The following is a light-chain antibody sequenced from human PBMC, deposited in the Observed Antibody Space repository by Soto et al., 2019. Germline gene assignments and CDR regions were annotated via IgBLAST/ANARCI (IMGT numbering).Light chain of an antibody. CDR3: SAYTSSSTYV. V-gene: IGLV2-14*01. CDR2: EVF. CDR1: NSDVGAYNF. J-gene: IGLJ1*01. Sequence: QSALTQPASVSGSPGQSITISCTGTNSDVGAYNFVSWYQQHPGEAPKLLIYEVFNRPSGVSNRFSASKSGETASLTISGLQVEDEDDYYCSAYTSSSTYVFGTGTKLTVL.